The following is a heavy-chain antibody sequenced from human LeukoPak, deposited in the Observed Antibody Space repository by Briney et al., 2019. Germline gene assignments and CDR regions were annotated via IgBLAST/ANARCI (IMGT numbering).Heavy chain of an antibody. Sequence: GGSLRLSCAASGFTFSSYWMHWVRQVPGKGLVWVSRINSDGSSTSYADSVKGRFTISRDNPKNTLYLQMNSLRAEDTAVYYCAKGGGSSCYSPSDYWGQGTLVTVSS. D-gene: IGHD2-15*01. J-gene: IGHJ4*02. CDR2: INSDGSST. CDR1: GFTFSSYW. CDR3: AKGGGSSCYSPSDY. V-gene: IGHV3-74*01.